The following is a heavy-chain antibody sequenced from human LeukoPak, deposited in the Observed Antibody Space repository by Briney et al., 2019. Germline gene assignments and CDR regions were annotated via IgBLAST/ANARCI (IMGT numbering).Heavy chain of an antibody. Sequence: PSETLSLTCTVSGGSISSYYWSWIRQPPGKGLEWIGYIYYSGSTNYNPSLKSRVTISVDTSKNQFSLKLSSVTAADTAVYYCGRVGDQNAFDIWGQGTMVTVSS. J-gene: IGHJ3*02. CDR3: GRVGDQNAFDI. CDR2: IYYSGST. D-gene: IGHD2-21*02. CDR1: GGSISSYY. V-gene: IGHV4-59*01.